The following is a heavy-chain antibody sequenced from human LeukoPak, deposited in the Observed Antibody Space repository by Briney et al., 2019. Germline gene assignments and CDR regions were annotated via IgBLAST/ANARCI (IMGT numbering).Heavy chain of an antibody. CDR1: GFTFSSYG. V-gene: IGHV3-33*06. D-gene: IGHD1-26*01. J-gene: IGHJ4*02. CDR3: AKERYSGSYYFDY. Sequence: PGGSLRLSCAASGFTFSSYGMHWVRQAPGKGLEWVAVIWYDGSNKYYADSVEGRFTISRDNSKNTLYLQMNSLRAEDTAVYYCAKERYSGSYYFDYRGQGTLVTVSS. CDR2: IWYDGSNK.